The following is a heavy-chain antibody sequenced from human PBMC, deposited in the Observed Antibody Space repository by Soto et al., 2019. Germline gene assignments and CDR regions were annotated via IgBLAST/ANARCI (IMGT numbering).Heavy chain of an antibody. CDR2: IIPFFGTA. V-gene: IGHV1-69*12. CDR1: GGTFSSDA. CDR3: ARASDIVTGSLNYYSCAMDV. J-gene: IGHJ6*02. Sequence: QVQLVQSGAEVKKPGSSVKVSCKASGGTFSSDAISWGRQAPGQGLEWMGGIIPFFGTADYAQKFQGRVTITADESPSTPYMELSSLRSADTAVYYCARASDIVTGSLNYYSCAMDVWGQGTPVTVSS. D-gene: IGHD3-9*01.